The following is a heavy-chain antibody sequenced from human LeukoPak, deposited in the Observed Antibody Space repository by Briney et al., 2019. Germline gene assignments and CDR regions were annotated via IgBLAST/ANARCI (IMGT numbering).Heavy chain of an antibody. D-gene: IGHD3-10*01. CDR2: MNPNSGNT. V-gene: IGHV1-8*01. CDR1: GYTFASYD. J-gene: IGHJ4*02. Sequence: GASVKVSCKASGYTFASYDINWVRQATGQGLEWMGWMNPNSGNTGYAQKFQGRVTMTRNTSISTAHMELSSLRSEDTAVYYCARAPWFGEFPNWGQGTLVTVSS. CDR3: ARAPWFGEFPN.